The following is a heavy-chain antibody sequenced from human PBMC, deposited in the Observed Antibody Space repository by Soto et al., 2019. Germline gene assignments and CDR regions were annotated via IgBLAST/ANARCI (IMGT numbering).Heavy chain of an antibody. CDR1: GGSISSYY. J-gene: IGHJ4*02. CDR3: ARNRIQILRYLDWSILY. Sequence: SETLSLTCTVSGGSISSYYWSWIRQPPGKGLEWIGYIYYSGSTNYNPSLKSRVTISVDTSKNQFSLKLSSVTAADTAVYYCARNRIQILRYLDWSILYWGQGTLVTVSS. D-gene: IGHD3-9*01. V-gene: IGHV4-59*01. CDR2: IYYSGST.